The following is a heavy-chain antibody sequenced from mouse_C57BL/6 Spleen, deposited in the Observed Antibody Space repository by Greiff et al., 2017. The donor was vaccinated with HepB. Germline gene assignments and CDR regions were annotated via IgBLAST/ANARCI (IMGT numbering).Heavy chain of an antibody. D-gene: IGHD3-2*02. Sequence: QVQLKQPGAELVKPGASVKMSCKASGYTFTSYWITWVKQRPGQGLEWIGDIYPGSGSTNYNEKFKSKATLTVDTSSSTAYMQLSSLTSEDSAVYYCARSGGQLRLRDYYAMDYWGQGTSVTVSS. CDR1: GYTFTSYW. J-gene: IGHJ4*01. V-gene: IGHV1-55*01. CDR3: ARSGGQLRLRDYYAMDY. CDR2: IYPGSGST.